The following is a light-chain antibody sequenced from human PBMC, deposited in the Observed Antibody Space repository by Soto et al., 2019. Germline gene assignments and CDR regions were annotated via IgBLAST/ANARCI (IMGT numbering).Light chain of an antibody. CDR1: QSVSTY. CDR3: QQRSNWPRYT. V-gene: IGKV3-11*01. Sequence: EIVLTQSPVTLSLSPGERATLSCRASQSVSTYLAWYQQKLGQAPRLLIYDASSRATGIPARFSGSGSGTDFALTISSLEPEDFAVYYCQQRSNWPRYTFGQGTKLEIK. CDR2: DAS. J-gene: IGKJ2*01.